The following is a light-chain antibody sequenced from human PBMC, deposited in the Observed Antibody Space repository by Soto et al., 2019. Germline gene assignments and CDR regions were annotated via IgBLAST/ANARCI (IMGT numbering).Light chain of an antibody. CDR1: QSVSTN. CDR3: QQYNYRPLT. CDR2: AAS. J-gene: IGKJ4*01. Sequence: EIVMTQSPATLSVSPGDRATLSCRASQSVSTNVAWYQQKPGQAPSLLIYAASTRATGIPARFSGSGSGTEFTLTISSLQSEDFAGYYCQQYNYRPLTFGGGTKVEIK. V-gene: IGKV3-15*01.